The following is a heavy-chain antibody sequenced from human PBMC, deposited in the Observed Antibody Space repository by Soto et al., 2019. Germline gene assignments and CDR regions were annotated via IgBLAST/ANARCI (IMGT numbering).Heavy chain of an antibody. CDR1: GFNFGGYA. J-gene: IGHJ4*02. Sequence: QVQLVESGGGVVQPGGSLRLSCAASGFNFGGYAMHWIRQTPGKGLDWVAYISYDGVRRDYADSVKGRFTISRDNSKNMLYLEMNSLRDDDTAAYYCVGDWRQYAGGYDYWGQGTLLAVSS. D-gene: IGHD3-3*01. CDR2: ISYDGVRR. V-gene: IGHV3-30*04. CDR3: VGDWRQYAGGYDY.